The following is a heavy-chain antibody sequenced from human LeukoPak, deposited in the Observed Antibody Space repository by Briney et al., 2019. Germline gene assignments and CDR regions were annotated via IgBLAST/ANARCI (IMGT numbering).Heavy chain of an antibody. V-gene: IGHV4-34*01. D-gene: IGHD2-2*01. CDR2: INHSGST. CDR3: AREFIVVVPAASRLYYYYMDV. CDR1: GGSFSGYY. J-gene: IGHJ6*03. Sequence: SETLSLTCAVYGGSFSGYYWSWIRQPPGKGLEWIGEINHSGSTNYNPSLKSRVTISVDTSKNQFSLKLSSVTAADTAVYYCAREFIVVVPAASRLYYYYMDVWGKGTTVTISS.